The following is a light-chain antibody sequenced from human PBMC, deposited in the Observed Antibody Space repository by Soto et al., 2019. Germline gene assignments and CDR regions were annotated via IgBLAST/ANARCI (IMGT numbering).Light chain of an antibody. J-gene: IGLJ2*01. CDR1: SSNIGSNY. CDR3: AAWDDSLSGPRVV. CDR2: RNN. Sequence: QSVLTQPPSASGTPGQRVTISCSGSSSNIGSNYVYWYQQLPGTAPKLLIYRNNQRPSGVPDRFFGSKSGTSASLAISGLRSEDEADYYCAAWDDSLSGPRVVFGGGTKLTVL. V-gene: IGLV1-47*01.